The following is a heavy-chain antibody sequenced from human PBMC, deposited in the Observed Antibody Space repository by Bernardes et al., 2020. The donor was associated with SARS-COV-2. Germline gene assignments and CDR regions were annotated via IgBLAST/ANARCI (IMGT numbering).Heavy chain of an antibody. V-gene: IGHV4-4*07. J-gene: IGHJ3*01. CDR3: AREGIHDAFDF. CDR2: IHNIGSA. CDR1: GGSVSNYY. Sequence: SETLSLTCTVSGGSVSNYYWTWIRQPAGKGLEWIGCIHNIGSATYNTSLKSRVSLSVDTSKKQFSLKLSTVTAADLAIYFCAREGIHDAFDFWGQGTLVTVSS.